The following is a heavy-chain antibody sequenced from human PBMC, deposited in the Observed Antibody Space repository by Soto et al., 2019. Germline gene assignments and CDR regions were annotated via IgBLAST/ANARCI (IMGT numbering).Heavy chain of an antibody. CDR3: ARVNNYYGSGSYYFDY. CDR1: GGSISSYY. D-gene: IGHD3-10*01. Sequence: SETLSLTCTVSGGSISSYYWSWIRQHPGKGLEWIGYIYYSGSTNYNPSLKSRVTISVDTSKNQFSLKLSSVTAADTAVYYCARVNNYYGSGSYYFDYWGQGTLVTVSS. J-gene: IGHJ4*02. CDR2: IYYSGST. V-gene: IGHV4-59*08.